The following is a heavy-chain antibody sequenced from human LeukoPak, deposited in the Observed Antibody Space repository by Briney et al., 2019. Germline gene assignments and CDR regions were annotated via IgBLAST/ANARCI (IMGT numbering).Heavy chain of an antibody. CDR1: GGSISTNY. CDR3: ARAPYDSFNYYGMDV. Sequence: PSETLSLTCAVSGGSISTNYWSWIRQPAGKGLEWIGHIYTSGSTNYNPSLKSRVTMSVDTSKNQFSLKLSSVTAADRAVYYCARAPYDSFNYYGMDVWGQGTTVSVSS. CDR2: IYTSGST. V-gene: IGHV4-4*07. J-gene: IGHJ6*02. D-gene: IGHD3-22*01.